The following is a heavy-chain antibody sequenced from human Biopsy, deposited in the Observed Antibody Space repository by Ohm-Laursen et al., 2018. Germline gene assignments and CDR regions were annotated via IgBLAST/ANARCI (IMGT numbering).Heavy chain of an antibody. CDR2: IIPIFGTA. J-gene: IGHJ4*02. CDR3: ARDALGGGSYRFFY. V-gene: IGHV1-69*13. CDR1: GGTFTNYA. Sequence: ASVKVSCKSSGGTFTNYAISWVRQAPGQGLEWMGGIIPIFGTANYAQKFQGRVTIAADESTSTAYMELSSLRSDDTAVYYCARDALGGGSYRFFYWGQGSLVTVSS. D-gene: IGHD1-26*01.